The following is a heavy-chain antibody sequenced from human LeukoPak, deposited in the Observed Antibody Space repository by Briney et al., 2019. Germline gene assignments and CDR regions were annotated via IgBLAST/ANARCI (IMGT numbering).Heavy chain of an antibody. D-gene: IGHD1-26*01. V-gene: IGHV3-23*01. CDR1: GFTFSSYA. CDR2: ISGSGVTT. Sequence: GGSLRLSCVASGFTFSSYAMGWVRQAPGKGLEWVSAISGSGVTTHYAGSVKGRFSISRDNSKNTLYLQMNSLRAEDTAIYYCAKDRTVGASYWYFDLWGRGTLVTVSS. J-gene: IGHJ2*01. CDR3: AKDRTVGASYWYFDL.